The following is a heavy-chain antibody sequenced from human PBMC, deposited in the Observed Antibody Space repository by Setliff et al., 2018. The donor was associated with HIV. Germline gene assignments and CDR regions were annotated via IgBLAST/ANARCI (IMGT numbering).Heavy chain of an antibody. CDR1: GYTFTSYA. Sequence: GASVKVSCKASGYTFTSYAMHWVRQAPGQRLEWMGWINADNGNTKYSQEFRGRVTITRDTSASTVYMELSSLRSEDTAVYYCGRDSSFGERPNWFDPWGQGILVTVSS. V-gene: IGHV1-3*03. CDR2: INADNGNT. J-gene: IGHJ5*02. D-gene: IGHD3-10*01. CDR3: GRDSSFGERPNWFDP.